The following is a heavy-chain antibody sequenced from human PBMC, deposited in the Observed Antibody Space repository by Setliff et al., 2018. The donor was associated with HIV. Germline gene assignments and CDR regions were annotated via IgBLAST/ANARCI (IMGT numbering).Heavy chain of an antibody. Sequence: GGSLRLSCAASGFTFSSYAMHWVRQAPGKGLEWVAVIWFDGSKKYYTDSVKGRFTISRDNSKNTLFLQMNSLRAEDTAVYYCARDLSYDYDRSSDTFDYWGQGTLVTVSS. D-gene: IGHD3-22*01. CDR1: GFTFSSYA. CDR3: ARDLSYDYDRSSDTFDY. CDR2: IWFDGSKK. V-gene: IGHV3-33*01. J-gene: IGHJ4*02.